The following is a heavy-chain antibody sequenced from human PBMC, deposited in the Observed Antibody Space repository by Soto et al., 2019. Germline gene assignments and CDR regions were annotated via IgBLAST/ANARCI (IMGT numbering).Heavy chain of an antibody. Sequence: QVQLQESGPGLVKPSETLSLTCTVSGGSTSGYSWTWIRQPPGKGLEWIGYVFYNGSTIYSPSFESRVTISEHASKSEFSLRLSSVTAADKAVYYCARLRGYCGGGNCHELQFDPGGQGILVTVSS. CDR1: GGSTSGYS. D-gene: IGHD2-15*01. J-gene: IGHJ5*02. CDR3: ARLRGYCGGGNCHELQFDP. CDR2: VFYNGST. V-gene: IGHV4-59*08.